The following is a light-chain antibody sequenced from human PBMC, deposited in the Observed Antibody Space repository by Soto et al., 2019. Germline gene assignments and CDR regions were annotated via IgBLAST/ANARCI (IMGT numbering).Light chain of an antibody. Sequence: IQMTQSPSSLSASVGDRVTITFHASQDIKNYLNWYQQKSGKAPKLLIYAASNLQSGVPSRFRGSRSGTEFTLTVSSLQPEDFATYYCLQDHDDSWTFGQGTKVDI. CDR2: AAS. V-gene: IGKV1-6*01. CDR1: QDIKNY. CDR3: LQDHDDSWT. J-gene: IGKJ1*01.